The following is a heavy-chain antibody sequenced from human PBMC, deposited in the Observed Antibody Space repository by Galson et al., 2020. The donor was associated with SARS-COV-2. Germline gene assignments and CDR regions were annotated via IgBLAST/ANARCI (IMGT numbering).Heavy chain of an antibody. Sequence: ASETLSLTCRVSGYSFTSGGYYWSWVRQHPGQGLEWIGYIYDSGTTYYNTSLQSRLTITVDTSKKQFSLKMTSLTAADTAVYYCARVAAAVKGAFDIWGQGTMVTVSS. V-gene: IGHV4-31*03. J-gene: IGHJ3*02. CDR2: IYDSGTT. D-gene: IGHD6-13*01. CDR1: GYSFTSGGYY. CDR3: ARVAAAVKGAFDI.